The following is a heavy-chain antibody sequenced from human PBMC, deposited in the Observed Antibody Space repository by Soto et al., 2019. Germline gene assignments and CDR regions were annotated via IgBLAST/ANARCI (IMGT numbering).Heavy chain of an antibody. CDR3: AKGQYDSSGGADY. J-gene: IGHJ4*02. Sequence: LXLSCAASGFTFGSYAMSWVRQAPGKGLEWVSAISGSGGSTYYADSVKGRFTISRDNSKNTLYLQMNSLRAEDTAVYYCAKGQYDSSGGADYWGQGTLVTASS. CDR1: GFTFGSYA. D-gene: IGHD3-22*01. CDR2: ISGSGGST. V-gene: IGHV3-23*01.